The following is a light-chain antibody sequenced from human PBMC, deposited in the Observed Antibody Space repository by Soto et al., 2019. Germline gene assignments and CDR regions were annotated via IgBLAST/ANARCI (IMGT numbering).Light chain of an antibody. V-gene: IGKV1-5*01. Sequence: DILMTQSPSTLYASVGDRVTITCRASQSISSGLAWYQQKPGKAPKLLIHYASRSKSGVPSRFSGSESGTEFTLTISGLHPDDFATYYCQQYTNSPLTFGGGTTVEIK. CDR2: YAS. J-gene: IGKJ4*01. CDR1: QSISSG. CDR3: QQYTNSPLT.